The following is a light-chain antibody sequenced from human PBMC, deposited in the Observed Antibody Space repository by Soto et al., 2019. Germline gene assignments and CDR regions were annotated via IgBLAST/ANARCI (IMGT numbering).Light chain of an antibody. Sequence: QSALTQPASVSGSPGQSITISCTGTSSDVGGYNLVSWYQQHPGKAPKLMIYEDVDRPSGVSNRFSGSKSGNTASLTISGLQTEDEADYYCCSYAGGTSVVFGGGTKLTVL. CDR1: SSDVGGYNL. CDR2: EDV. J-gene: IGLJ2*01. V-gene: IGLV2-23*01. CDR3: CSYAGGTSVV.